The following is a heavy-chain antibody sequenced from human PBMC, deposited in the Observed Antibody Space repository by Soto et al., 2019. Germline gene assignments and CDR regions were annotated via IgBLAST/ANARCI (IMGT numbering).Heavy chain of an antibody. Sequence: GGSLRLSCAASGFTFSSYAMSWVRQAPGKGLEWVSAISGSGGSTYYADSVKGRFTISRDNSKNTLYLQMNSLRAEDTAVYYCAKNFQHSSSSPIDYWGQGTLVTVSS. CDR1: GFTFSSYA. J-gene: IGHJ4*02. V-gene: IGHV3-23*01. CDR3: AKNFQHSSSSPIDY. CDR2: ISGSGGST. D-gene: IGHD6-6*01.